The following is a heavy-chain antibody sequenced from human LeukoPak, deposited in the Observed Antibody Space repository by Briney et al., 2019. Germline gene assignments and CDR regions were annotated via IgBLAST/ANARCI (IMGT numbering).Heavy chain of an antibody. J-gene: IGHJ5*02. V-gene: IGHV3-23*01. CDR2: ISGGGGST. Sequence: GGSLRLSRAASGFTFSSYAMSWVRQAPGKGLEWVSAISGGGGSTYYADSVKGRFTISRDNSKNTLYLQMNSLRAEDTAVYYCAKLGYSSSSGWFDPWGQGTLVTVSS. D-gene: IGHD6-6*01. CDR3: AKLGYSSSSGWFDP. CDR1: GFTFSSYA.